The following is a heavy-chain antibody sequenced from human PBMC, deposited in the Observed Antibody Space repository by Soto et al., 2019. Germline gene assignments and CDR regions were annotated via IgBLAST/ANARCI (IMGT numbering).Heavy chain of an antibody. CDR1: GFTFSSYS. D-gene: IGHD6-19*01. Sequence: EVQLVESGGGLVKPGGSLRLSCAASGFTFSSYSMNWVRQAPGKGLEWVSSISSSSSYIYYADSVKGRFTISRDNAKNSLYLQMNSLRAEYTAVYYCARGGYSSGWYAYWGQGTLVTVSS. J-gene: IGHJ4*02. V-gene: IGHV3-21*01. CDR3: ARGGYSSGWYAY. CDR2: ISSSSSYI.